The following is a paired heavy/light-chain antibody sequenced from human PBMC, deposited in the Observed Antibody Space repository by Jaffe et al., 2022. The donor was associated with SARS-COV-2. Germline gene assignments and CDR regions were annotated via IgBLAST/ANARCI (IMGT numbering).Heavy chain of an antibody. J-gene: IGHJ4*02. CDR3: ARKTTGGVY. CDR1: GFTVSSSY. CDR2: LYSGGSA. Sequence: EVQLVESGGGLVQPGGSLRLSCAASGFTVSSSYMTWVRQAPGKGLEWVSFLYSGGSADYADSVKGRFTIARDNSKNTLYLQMNSLRAEDTAVYYCARKTTGGVYWGQGTLVTVSS. V-gene: IGHV3-66*02. D-gene: IGHD4-4*01.
Light chain of an antibody. CDR2: EDN. CDR3: QSYDSNNRWV. V-gene: IGLV6-57*02. CDR1: SGSIASNY. J-gene: IGLJ3*02. Sequence: NFMLTQPHSVSESPGKTVTISCTGSSGSIASNYVQWYQQRPGGAPTTVIYEDNQRPSGVPDRFSGSIDSSSSSASLSISGLKPEDEADYYCQSYDSNNRWVFGGGTKLTVL.